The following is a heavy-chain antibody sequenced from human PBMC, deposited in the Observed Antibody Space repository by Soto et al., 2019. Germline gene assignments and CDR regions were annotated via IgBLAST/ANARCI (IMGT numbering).Heavy chain of an antibody. V-gene: IGHV4-30-4*01. CDR1: GGSISSGDYY. CDR3: ASFQLLYNWFDP. J-gene: IGHJ5*02. Sequence: QVQLQESGPGLVKPSQTLSLTCTVSGGSISSGDYYWRWIRHPPGKGLEWIGYIYYSGSTYYNPSLKRRVTISVDTSKNQFSLKLSSVTAADKAVYYWASFQLLYNWFDPWGQGTLVTVSS. CDR2: IYYSGST. D-gene: IGHD2-2*01.